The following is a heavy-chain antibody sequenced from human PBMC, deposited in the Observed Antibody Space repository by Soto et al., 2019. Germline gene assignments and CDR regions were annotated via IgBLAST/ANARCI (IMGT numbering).Heavy chain of an antibody. Sequence: SETLSLTCTVSGGSINSAGHSWGWVRQSPGKGLEWIGYSYHSGSSYYYPSFERRVAISVDTSKNQFSLKLTSVTAADTAIYFCARLGYDTCLNYMYFDFWGQGALVTVS. CDR3: ARLGYDTCLNYMYFDF. D-gene: IGHD2-2*01. J-gene: IGHJ4*02. CDR1: GGSINSAGHS. CDR2: SYHSGSS. V-gene: IGHV4-30-2*06.